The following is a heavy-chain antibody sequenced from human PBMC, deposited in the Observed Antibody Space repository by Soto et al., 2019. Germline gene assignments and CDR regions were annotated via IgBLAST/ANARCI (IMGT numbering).Heavy chain of an antibody. CDR3: ARTSRYGYGGPDY. J-gene: IGHJ4*02. CDR2: INPSGGRT. D-gene: IGHD5-18*01. V-gene: IGHV1-46*01. CDR1: GYTFTSYY. Sequence: PEKVARKASGYTFTSYYMHWVRQAPGQGLEWMGIINPSGGRTSYAQKCQGRVTMTRDTSTSTVYMELSSLRSEDTAVYYCARTSRYGYGGPDYWGQGTLVTVS.